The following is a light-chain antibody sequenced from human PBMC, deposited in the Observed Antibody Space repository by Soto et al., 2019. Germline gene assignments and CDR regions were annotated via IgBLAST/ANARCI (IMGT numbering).Light chain of an antibody. V-gene: IGLV2-23*03. CDR2: EGS. CDR1: SSDVGSYNL. CDR3: CSYAGSRTVRHVV. Sequence: QSALTQPASVSGSPGQSITISCTGTSSDVGSYNLVSWYQQHPGKAPKLMIYEGSKRPSGVSNRFSGSKSGNTASLTISGLQAEDEADYYCCSYAGSRTVRHVVLGGGTKLTVL. J-gene: IGLJ2*01.